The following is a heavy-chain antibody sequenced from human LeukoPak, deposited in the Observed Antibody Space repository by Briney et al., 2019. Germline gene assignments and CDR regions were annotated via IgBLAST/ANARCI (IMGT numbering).Heavy chain of an antibody. D-gene: IGHD3-16*01. CDR3: ARRYWGFDY. V-gene: IGHV5-51*01. J-gene: IGHJ4*02. CDR2: IYPGDSGT. Sequence: GESLKISCKGSGYSFTSYWIGWVRQMPGKGLEWKGIIYPGDSGTRYSPSFQGQVNISADESISNAYLQWSSLKASDTAMYYCARRYWGFDYGRQGTLVTVSS. CDR1: GYSFTSYW.